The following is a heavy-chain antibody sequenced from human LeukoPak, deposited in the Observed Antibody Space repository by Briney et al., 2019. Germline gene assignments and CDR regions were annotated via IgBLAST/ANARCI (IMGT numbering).Heavy chain of an antibody. CDR2: ISAYNGNT. CDR3: ARDLRSIVVVTANDYYYYYMDV. Sequence: ASVKVSCKASGYTFTSYGISWVRQAPGQGLEWMGWISAYNGNTNYAQKFQGRVTITADKSTSTAYMELSSLRSEDTAVYYCARDLRSIVVVTANDYYYYYMDVWGKGTTVTVSS. CDR1: GYTFTSYG. D-gene: IGHD2-21*02. V-gene: IGHV1-18*01. J-gene: IGHJ6*03.